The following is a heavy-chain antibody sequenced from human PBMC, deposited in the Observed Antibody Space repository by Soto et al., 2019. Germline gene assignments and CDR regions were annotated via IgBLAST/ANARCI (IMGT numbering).Heavy chain of an antibody. D-gene: IGHD2-2*01. Sequence: ASVKVSCKASGYTVTSYGISWVRQAPGQGLEWMGWISAYNGNTNYAQKLQGRVTMTTDTSTSTAYMELRSLRSDDTAVYYCARDQRYCSSTSFYRSYSSYMYVSCLGDALTISS. CDR3: ARDQRYCSSTSFYRSYSSYMYV. J-gene: IGHJ6*03. V-gene: IGHV1-18*01. CDR2: ISAYNGNT. CDR1: GYTVTSYG.